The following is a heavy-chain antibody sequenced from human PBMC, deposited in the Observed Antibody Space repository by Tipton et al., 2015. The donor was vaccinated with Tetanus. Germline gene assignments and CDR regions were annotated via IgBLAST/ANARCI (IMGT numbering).Heavy chain of an antibody. CDR2: INGASGNT. D-gene: IGHD3-10*01. Sequence: QVQLVQSGAEVKKSGASVKVSCKASGYPFISYTMHWVRQAPGQRLEWMGCINGASGNTKYSQKFQGRVTITRDTSASIGYMELSSLTSEDTAVYYCARVVRGSGSHIRAVDYWGQGTLVSVSS. CDR1: GYPFISYT. CDR3: ARVVRGSGSHIRAVDY. V-gene: IGHV1-3*01. J-gene: IGHJ4*02.